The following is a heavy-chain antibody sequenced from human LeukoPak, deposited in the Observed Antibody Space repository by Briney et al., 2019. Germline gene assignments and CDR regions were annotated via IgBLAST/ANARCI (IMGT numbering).Heavy chain of an antibody. D-gene: IGHD3-22*01. CDR2: ISSGSDST. V-gene: IGHV3-48*04. J-gene: IGHJ4*02. Sequence: GGSLRLSCTASGFTLSSYSMNWVRQAPGKGLEWVSYISSGSDSTNYADSVKGRFTISRDNAKNSLYLQMNSLRADDTAVYYCARGNYYYFLDYWGQGTLVTVSS. CDR3: ARGNYYYFLDY. CDR1: GFTLSSYS.